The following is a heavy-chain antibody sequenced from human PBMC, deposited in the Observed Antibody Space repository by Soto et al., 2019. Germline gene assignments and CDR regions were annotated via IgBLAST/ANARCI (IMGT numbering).Heavy chain of an antibody. V-gene: IGHV4-39*01. Sequence: QSQTLSLTCTVSGGSISSSSYYWGWIRQPPGKGLEWIGSIYYSGSTYYNPSLKSRVTISVDTSKNQFSLKLSSVTAADTAVYYCARHIAGQWRRSFGGFDYWGQGTLVTVSS. CDR1: GGSISSSSYY. J-gene: IGHJ4*02. CDR2: IYYSGST. CDR3: ARHIAGQWRRSFGGFDY. D-gene: IGHD6-13*01.